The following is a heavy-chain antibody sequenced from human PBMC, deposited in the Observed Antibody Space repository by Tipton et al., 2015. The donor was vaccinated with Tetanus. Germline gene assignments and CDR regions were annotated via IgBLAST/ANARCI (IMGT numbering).Heavy chain of an antibody. D-gene: IGHD1-7*01. J-gene: IGHJ4*02. CDR1: GDSMNGYA. V-gene: IGHV4-4*07. CDR2: VYTSGSP. CDR3: ARQNENYSGNYDS. Sequence: TLSLTCTVSGDSMNGYAWTWIRQPAGKGLEWIGRVYTSGSPNYNPSLRSRLTMSVDTAKNQFSMRLTSVTAADTAVYYCARQNENYSGNYDSWGQGAQVTVSS.